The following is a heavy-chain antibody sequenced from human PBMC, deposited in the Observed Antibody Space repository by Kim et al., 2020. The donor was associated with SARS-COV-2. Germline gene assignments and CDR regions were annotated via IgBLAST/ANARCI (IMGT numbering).Heavy chain of an antibody. CDR3: ARDPRPSEHYSYYGMDV. J-gene: IGHJ6*02. Sequence: VKGRFTISRDNSNNTLYLQMNSLRAEDTAVYYCARDPRPSEHYSYYGMDVWGQGTTVTASS. D-gene: IGHD3-3*01. V-gene: IGHV3-30*07.